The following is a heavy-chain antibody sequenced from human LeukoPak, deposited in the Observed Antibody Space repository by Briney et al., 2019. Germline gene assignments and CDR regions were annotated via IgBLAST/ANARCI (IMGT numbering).Heavy chain of an antibody. CDR1: GFTFSSYS. D-gene: IGHD3-22*01. Sequence: GGSLRLSCAASGFTFSSYSMNWVRQAPGKGLEWVSPISSSSSYIYYADSVKGRFTISRDNAKNSLYLQMNSLRAEDTAVNYCARASYYYDSSGYTDYWGQGTLVTVSS. CDR3: ARASYYYDSSGYTDY. J-gene: IGHJ4*02. V-gene: IGHV3-21*01. CDR2: ISSSSSYI.